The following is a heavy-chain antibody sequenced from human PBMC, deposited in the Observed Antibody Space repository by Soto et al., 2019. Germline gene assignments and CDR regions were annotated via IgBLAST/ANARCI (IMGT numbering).Heavy chain of an antibody. V-gene: IGHV1-69*01. CDR3: ARDLVGPTPNAFDI. CDR1: GGTFSSYA. Sequence: QVQLVQSGAEVKKPGSSVKVSCKASGGTFSSYAISWVRQAPGQGLEWMGGIIPIFGTANYAQKFQGRVTITADESTSTAYMELSSLRSEDTAVYYCARDLVGPTPNAFDIWGQGIMVTVSS. CDR2: IIPIFGTA. J-gene: IGHJ3*02. D-gene: IGHD1-26*01.